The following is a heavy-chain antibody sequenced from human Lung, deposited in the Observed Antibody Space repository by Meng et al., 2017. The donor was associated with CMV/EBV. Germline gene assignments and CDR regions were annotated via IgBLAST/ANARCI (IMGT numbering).Heavy chain of an antibody. V-gene: IGHV3-23*01. J-gene: IGHJ4*02. Sequence: GGSXRLXCAASGLTFGSYGMSWVRQAPGKGLEWVSSIGATAGGTYYADSVKGRFTISRDNAKNTLYLQMNSLRAEDTAVYYCAKYSAVGERLYYFDYWGQGXLVTVSS. CDR2: IGATAGGT. CDR3: AKYSAVGERLYYFDY. D-gene: IGHD2-21*01. CDR1: GLTFGSYG.